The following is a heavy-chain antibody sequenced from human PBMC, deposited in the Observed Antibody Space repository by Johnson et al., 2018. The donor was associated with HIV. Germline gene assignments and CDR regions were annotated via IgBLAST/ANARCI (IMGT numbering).Heavy chain of an antibody. CDR3: AKGSGSGWLRDACDI. CDR1: GFTFSSYG. CDR2: IKQDGSEK. D-gene: IGHD6-19*01. V-gene: IGHV3-7*01. Sequence: VQLVESGGGVVQPGRSLRLSCAASGFTFSSYGMHWVRQAPGKGLELVANIKQDGSEKYYVDSVKGRFTISRDNAKNSLYLQMNSLRAEDTAVYYCAKGSGSGWLRDACDIWGQGTMVTVSS. J-gene: IGHJ3*02.